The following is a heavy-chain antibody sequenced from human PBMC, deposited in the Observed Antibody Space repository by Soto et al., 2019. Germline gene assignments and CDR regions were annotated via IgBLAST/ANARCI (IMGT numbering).Heavy chain of an antibody. J-gene: IGHJ6*03. CDR1: GFTFGSYA. CDR2: LGGNGFTT. D-gene: IGHD2-2*01. V-gene: IGHV3-23*01. CDR3: AKALRPSLNFFYYMDV. Sequence: EVQLLESGGGLVQPGGSLRLSCVVSGFTFGSYAMSWVRQAPEKGPEWVAILGGNGFTTYYADSVTGRFTSSGDKSKSTLFLQMTSLSADDTGVYYCAKALRPSLNFFYYMDVWGRGTSVTVSS.